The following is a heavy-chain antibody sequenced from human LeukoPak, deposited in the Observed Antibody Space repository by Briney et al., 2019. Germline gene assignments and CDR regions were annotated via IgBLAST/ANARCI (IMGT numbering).Heavy chain of an antibody. J-gene: IGHJ4*02. V-gene: IGHV4-39*07. CDR1: GGSISSGSYY. CDR2: IYYSGST. Sequence: SETLSLTCTVSGGSISSGSYYWGWIRQPPGKGLEWIGSIYYSGSTYYKPSLKSRVTISLDTSKNQFSLKLSSVTAADTAVYYCARDRYYYDSSGPYYFDYWGQGTLVTVSS. CDR3: ARDRYYYDSSGPYYFDY. D-gene: IGHD3-22*01.